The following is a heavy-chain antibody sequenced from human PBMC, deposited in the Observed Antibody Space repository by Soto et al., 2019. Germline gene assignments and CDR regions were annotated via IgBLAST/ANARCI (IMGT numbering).Heavy chain of an antibody. Sequence: QVQLVQSGAEVKKPGASVKVSCKASGYSFTRYGISWVRQAPGQGLEWMGWISGYNANTNYPENLQGRVTMTTDTATRTAYMALRTLISLNNLDSYCAKMWDVLYARLALDVWGQGTAVTVSS. J-gene: IGHJ6*02. CDR3: AKMWDVLYARLALDV. CDR2: ISGYNANT. CDR1: GYSFTRYG. D-gene: IGHD3-16*01. V-gene: IGHV1-18*01.